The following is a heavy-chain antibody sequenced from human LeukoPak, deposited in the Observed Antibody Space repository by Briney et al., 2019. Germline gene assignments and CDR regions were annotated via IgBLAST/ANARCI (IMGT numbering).Heavy chain of an antibody. J-gene: IGHJ4*02. D-gene: IGHD6-19*01. CDR2: ISSSGSTI. CDR3: AKPRTTAGTLDYFDY. V-gene: IGHV3-11*04. CDR1: GFTFSDYY. Sequence: PGGSLRLSCAASGFTFSDYYMSWIRQAPGKGMEWVSYISSSGSTIYYADSVKGRLTISRDNAKHSLYLQMNSLRADDTAVYYCAKPRTTAGTLDYFDYWGQGTLVTVSS.